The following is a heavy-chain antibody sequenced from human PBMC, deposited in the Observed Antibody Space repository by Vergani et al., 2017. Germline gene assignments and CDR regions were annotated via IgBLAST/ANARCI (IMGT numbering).Heavy chain of an antibody. CDR3: ARAGGGFGVVITDNWFDP. V-gene: IGHV3-33*01. J-gene: IGHJ5*02. Sequence: QVQLVESGGGVVQPGRSLRLSCAASGFTFSSYGMHWVRQAPGKGLEWVAVIWYDGSTKYYADSVKGRLTISRDNSKNTLYLQRNSLRAEDTAVYSCARAGGGFGVVITDNWFDPWGQGTLVTVSS. D-gene: IGHD3-3*01. CDR1: GFTFSSYG. CDR2: IWYDGSTK.